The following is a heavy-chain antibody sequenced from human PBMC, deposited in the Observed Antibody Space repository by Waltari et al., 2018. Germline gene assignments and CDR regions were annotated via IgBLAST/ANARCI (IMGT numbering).Heavy chain of an antibody. CDR1: GFTFYNYA. D-gene: IGHD1-26*01. J-gene: IGHJ4*02. Sequence: EVQLLESGGGLVQPGGSLRLSCAASGFTFYNYAMGWVRQAPGKGLGWVSSIGGIGVSTFYADSVTGRFTISRDNSKNTLNLQMDSLRAEDTAIYYCAKGSLSLYYFDHWGQGALVAVSS. CDR2: IGGIGVST. CDR3: AKGSLSLYYFDH. V-gene: IGHV3-23*01.